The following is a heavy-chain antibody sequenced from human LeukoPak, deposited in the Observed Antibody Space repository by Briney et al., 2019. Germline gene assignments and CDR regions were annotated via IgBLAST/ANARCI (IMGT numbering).Heavy chain of an antibody. Sequence: GGSLRLSYAASGFTFSSYAMSWVRQAPGKGLEWLSAISGSGGSTYYADSVKGRFTISRDNSKNTLYLQMNSLRAEDTAVYYCAKVAALYYDILTGYYYYYYYMDVWGKGTTVTVSS. CDR2: ISGSGGST. D-gene: IGHD3-9*01. J-gene: IGHJ6*03. CDR3: AKVAALYYDILTGYYYYYYYMDV. V-gene: IGHV3-23*01. CDR1: GFTFSSYA.